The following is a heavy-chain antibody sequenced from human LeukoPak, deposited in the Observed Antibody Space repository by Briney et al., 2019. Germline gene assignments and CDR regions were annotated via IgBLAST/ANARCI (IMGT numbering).Heavy chain of an antibody. Sequence: SGSSTNYADSVKGRFTISRDNAKNSVVLQMSSLRTEDTAVYYCTRERRGSYHAFDYWGQGTLVTVSS. D-gene: IGHD3-16*02. CDR2: SGSST. J-gene: IGHJ4*02. V-gene: IGHV3-11*01. CDR3: TRERRGSYHAFDY.